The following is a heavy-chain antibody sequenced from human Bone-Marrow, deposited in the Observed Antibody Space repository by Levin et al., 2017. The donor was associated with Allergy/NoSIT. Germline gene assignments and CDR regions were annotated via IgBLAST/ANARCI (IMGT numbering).Heavy chain of an antibody. CDR3: ASEDGSTFDY. D-gene: IGHD2-2*03. V-gene: IGHV4-31*03. CDR1: VGSISSGGHH. J-gene: IGHJ4*02. Sequence: SQTLSLTCTVSVGSISSGGHHWSWIRQHPGKGLEWIGYIYNSGSTYYNPSLKSRVLISVDTSKNQFSLKVRSVTAADTAVYYCASEDGSTFDYWGQGTLVTVSS. CDR2: IYNSGST.